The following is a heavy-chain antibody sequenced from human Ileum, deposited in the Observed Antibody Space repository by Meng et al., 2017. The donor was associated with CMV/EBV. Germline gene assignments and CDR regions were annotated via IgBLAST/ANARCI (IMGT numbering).Heavy chain of an antibody. CDR3: VRGGGNFDY. CDR1: GDSVSSNTAA. Sequence: SETLSLTCALSGDSVSSNTAAWNWIRQSPSRGLEWLRRTYYRSKWHNDYALSVRSRITINPDTSKNQFSLQLNSVTPEDTAVYYCVRGGGNFDYWGQGRLVTVSS. V-gene: IGHV6-1*01. J-gene: IGHJ4*02. D-gene: IGHD4-23*01. CDR2: TYYRSKWHN.